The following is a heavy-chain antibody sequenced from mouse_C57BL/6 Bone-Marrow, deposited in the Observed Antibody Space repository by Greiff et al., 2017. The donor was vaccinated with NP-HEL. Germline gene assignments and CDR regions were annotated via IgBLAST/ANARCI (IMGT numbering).Heavy chain of an antibody. V-gene: IGHV2-2*01. Sequence: QVQLKESGPGLVQPSQSLSITCTVSGFSLTSYGVHWVRQSPGKGLEWLGVIWRGGSTDYNAAFISRLSISKDNSKSQVFFKMNSLQADDTAIYYCARSIFSPMDYWGQGTSVTVSS. CDR2: IWRGGST. J-gene: IGHJ4*01. CDR1: GFSLTSYG. D-gene: IGHD2-3*01. CDR3: ARSIFSPMDY.